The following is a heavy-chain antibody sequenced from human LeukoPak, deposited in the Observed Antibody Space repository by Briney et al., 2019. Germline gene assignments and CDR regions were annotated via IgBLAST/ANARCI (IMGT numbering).Heavy chain of an antibody. V-gene: IGHV4-34*01. CDR2: IYYSGST. Sequence: PSETLSLTCAVYGGSFSGYYWGWIRQPPGKGLEWIGSIYYSGSTYYNPSLKSRVTISVDTSKNQLSLKLSSVTAADTAVYYCARDFRFPLYCSGGSCYIDYWGQGTLVTVSS. CDR1: GGSFSGYY. CDR3: ARDFRFPLYCSGGSCYIDY. J-gene: IGHJ4*02. D-gene: IGHD2-15*01.